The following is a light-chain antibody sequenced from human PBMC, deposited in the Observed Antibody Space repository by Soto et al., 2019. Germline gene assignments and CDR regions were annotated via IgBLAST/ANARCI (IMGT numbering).Light chain of an antibody. CDR3: GSWDSRLSAYV. J-gene: IGLJ1*01. V-gene: IGLV1-51*01. CDR2: DDN. Sequence: QSVMTQPPSVSAAPGQKVTISCSGSSSNIGGNSVSWYQQLPGTAPKLLIYDDNKRPSGIPDRFSGSKSGTSATLGITGFQTGVEADYYCGSWDSRLSAYVFGTGTKLTVL. CDR1: SSNIGGNS.